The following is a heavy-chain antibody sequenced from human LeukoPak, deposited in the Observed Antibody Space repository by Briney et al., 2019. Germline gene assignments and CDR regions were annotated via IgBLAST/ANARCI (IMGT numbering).Heavy chain of an antibody. V-gene: IGHV3-9*01. J-gene: IGHJ4*02. Sequence: GGSLRLSCAASGFTFDDYAMHWVRQAPGKGLEWVSGISWNSGSIGYADSVKGRFTISRDNAKNSLYLQMNSLRAEDTALYYCAKDIRYYDILTGLDYWGQGTLVTVSS. CDR1: GFTFDDYA. CDR3: AKDIRYYDILTGLDY. CDR2: ISWNSGSI. D-gene: IGHD3-9*01.